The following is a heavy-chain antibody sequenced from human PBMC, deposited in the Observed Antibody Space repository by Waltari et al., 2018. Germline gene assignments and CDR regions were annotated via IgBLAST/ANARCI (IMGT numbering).Heavy chain of an antibody. Sequence: QLLESGGGLVQPGKSLRLSCLASGFTFSDHAMSWVRQRPGEGLEWVSSLRASGHVSYYTASVKGRFVISRDNSKNTVFLHLNAVTVGDTAIFYCAKNATLGRARYFDLWGRGTLVTVSP. CDR3: AKNATLGRARYFDL. J-gene: IGHJ2*01. V-gene: IGHV3-23*01. CDR2: LRASGHVS. D-gene: IGHD2-2*01. CDR1: GFTFSDHA.